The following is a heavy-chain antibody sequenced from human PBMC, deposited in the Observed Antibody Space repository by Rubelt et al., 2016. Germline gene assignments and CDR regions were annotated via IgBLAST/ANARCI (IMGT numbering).Heavy chain of an antibody. J-gene: IGHJ4*02. CDR2: TYYRSKWYN. D-gene: IGHD2-2*01. V-gene: IGHV6-1*01. CDR3: ARGQLPRE. Sequence: SPSRGLEWLGRTYYRSKWYNDYAVSVKSRITINPDTSKNQFSLQLNSVTPEDTAVYYCARGQLPREWGQGTLVTVSS.